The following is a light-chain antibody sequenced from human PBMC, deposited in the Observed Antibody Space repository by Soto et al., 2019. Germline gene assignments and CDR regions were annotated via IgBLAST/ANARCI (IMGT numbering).Light chain of an antibody. CDR1: QSINNY. CDR2: DAF. J-gene: IGKJ5*01. CDR3: QQYDNLPIT. V-gene: IGKV1-33*01. Sequence: DIPMTQSPASLSVSVGDRGTITCRASQSINNYLNWYQQKPGKAPKLLIYDAFNLETGVPSRFSGSGSGTDFTFTISSLQPEDIATYYCQQYDNLPITFGQGTRLEI.